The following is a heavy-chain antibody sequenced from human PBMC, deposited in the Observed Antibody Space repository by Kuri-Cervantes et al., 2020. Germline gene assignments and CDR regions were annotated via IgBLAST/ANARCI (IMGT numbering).Heavy chain of an antibody. CDR1: GFTFSSYG. CDR3: ARDQGRDNWNYHYYMDV. V-gene: IGHV3-30*03. CDR2: ISYDGSNK. Sequence: GESLKISCAASGFTFSSYGMHWVRQAPGKGLEWVAVISYDGSNKYYADSVKGRFTISRDNSKNTLYLQMNSLRAEDTAVYYCARDQGRDNWNYHYYMDVWGKGTTVTVSS. D-gene: IGHD1-20*01. J-gene: IGHJ6*03.